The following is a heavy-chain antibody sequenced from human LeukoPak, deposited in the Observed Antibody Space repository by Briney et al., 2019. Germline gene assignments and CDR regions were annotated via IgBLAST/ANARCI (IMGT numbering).Heavy chain of an antibody. Sequence: PSETLSLTCTVSGGSISSSDYYWGWIRQPPGKGLEWIGSMYYSGSTYYSPSLKSRVTISLDTSKNQFSLKLSSVTAADTAVYYCARHVAVGATCFEYWGQGTLVTVSS. CDR2: MYYSGST. J-gene: IGHJ4*02. D-gene: IGHD1-26*01. V-gene: IGHV4-39*01. CDR1: GGSISSSDYY. CDR3: ARHVAVGATCFEY.